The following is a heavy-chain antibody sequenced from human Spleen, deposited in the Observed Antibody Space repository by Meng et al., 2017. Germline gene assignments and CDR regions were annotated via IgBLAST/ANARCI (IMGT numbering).Heavy chain of an antibody. V-gene: IGHV4-4*02. D-gene: IGHD3-16*02. J-gene: IGHJ4*02. Sequence: VQLQGAGPGLVKPSGTPPLTWAVSGGPSNSENWGSWVRQPPGKGLEWIGEIYHSGTTNYNPSLKSRVSMSVDKSKNQFSLKLSSVTAADTAVYYCAREPTVITSGGVIVLPFDSWGQGTLVTVSS. CDR1: GGPSNSENW. CDR2: IYHSGTT. CDR3: AREPTVITSGGVIVLPFDS.